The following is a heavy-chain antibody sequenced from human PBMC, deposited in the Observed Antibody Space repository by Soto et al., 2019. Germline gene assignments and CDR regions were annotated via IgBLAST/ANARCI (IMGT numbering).Heavy chain of an antibody. CDR1: GYTFTSHY. D-gene: IGHD1-26*01. V-gene: IGHV1-46*01. Sequence: ASVKVSCKASGYTFTSHYMHWVRQAPGQGLEWMGIINPSGGSTSYAQKFQGRVTMTRDTSTSTVYMELSSLRSEDTAVYYCARSRAQYSGSYHWFDPWGQGTLVTVSS. CDR2: INPSGGST. J-gene: IGHJ5*02. CDR3: ARSRAQYSGSYHWFDP.